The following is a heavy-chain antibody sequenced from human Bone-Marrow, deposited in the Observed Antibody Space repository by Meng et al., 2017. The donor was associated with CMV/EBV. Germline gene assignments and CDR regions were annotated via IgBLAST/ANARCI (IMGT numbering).Heavy chain of an antibody. CDR1: GFTFSSYA. Sequence: GGSLRLSCAASGFTFSSYAMSWVRQAQGKGLEWVLGMSNSGGSTDYADSVKGRFTISRDNSKNTLYLQMNSLRAEDTAVYYCATILRCLDCYFDFWGQGTLVTVSS. J-gene: IGHJ4*02. CDR3: ATILRCLDCYFDF. CDR2: MSNSGGST. D-gene: IGHD5/OR15-5a*01. V-gene: IGHV3-23*01.